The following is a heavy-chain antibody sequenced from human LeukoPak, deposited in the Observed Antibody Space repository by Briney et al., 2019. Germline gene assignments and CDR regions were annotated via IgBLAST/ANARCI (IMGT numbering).Heavy chain of an antibody. J-gene: IGHJ5*02. CDR3: ARDLSLAGSIEGMPGARVSPPGGWFDP. Sequence: PGGSLRLSCAASGFTFSNAWMSWVRQAPGKGLEWVGRIKSKTDGGTTDYAAPVKGRFTISRDDSKNTLYLQMNSLKTEDTAVYYCARDLSLAGSIEGMPGARVSPPGGWFDPWGQGTLVTVSS. CDR1: GFTFSNAW. V-gene: IGHV3-15*01. D-gene: IGHD2-2*01. CDR2: IKSKTDGGTT.